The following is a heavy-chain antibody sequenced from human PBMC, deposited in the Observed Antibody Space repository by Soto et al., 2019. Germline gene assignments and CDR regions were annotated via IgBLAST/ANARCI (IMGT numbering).Heavy chain of an antibody. D-gene: IGHD3-10*01. V-gene: IGHV3-23*01. CDR3: AKDFGYYYDAFDI. CDR2: ISGSGGST. J-gene: IGHJ3*02. CDR1: GFTFSSYA. Sequence: EVQLLESGGGLVQPGGSLRLSCAASGFTFSSYAMSWVRQAPGKGLEWVSAISGSGGSTYYADSVKGRFTISRDNSKNTLYLQMNSLRAEDTAVYYCAKDFGYYYDAFDIWGQETMVTVSS.